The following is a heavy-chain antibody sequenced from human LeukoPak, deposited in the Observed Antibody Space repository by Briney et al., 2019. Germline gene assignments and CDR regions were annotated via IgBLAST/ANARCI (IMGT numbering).Heavy chain of an antibody. J-gene: IGHJ4*02. CDR3: VRRFGYDFWSGHPMGDY. CDR2: ISPYNGNT. Sequence: ASVKVSCKASGYNFIIYSINWVRQAPGQGLEWMGWISPYNGNTIYAQKLQGRVTMTTDTSTSTAYMELRSLRSDDTAVYYCVRRFGYDFWSGHPMGDYWGRGTLVTVSS. CDR1: GYNFIIYS. V-gene: IGHV1-18*01. D-gene: IGHD3-3*01.